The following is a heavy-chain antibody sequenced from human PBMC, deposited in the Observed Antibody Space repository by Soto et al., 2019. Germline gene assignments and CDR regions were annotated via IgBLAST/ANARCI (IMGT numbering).Heavy chain of an antibody. CDR3: ARGRYCLTGRCFPNWFDS. J-gene: IGHJ5*01. D-gene: IGHD2-15*01. Sequence: SETLSLTCSVSGDSISTVDYFWAWIRQPPGQALEYIGYIYKSATTYYNPSFESRVAISLDTSKSQFSLNVTSVTAADTAVYFCARGRYCLTGRCFPNWFDSWGQGALVTVSS. V-gene: IGHV4-30-4*01. CDR1: GDSISTVDYF. CDR2: IYKSATT.